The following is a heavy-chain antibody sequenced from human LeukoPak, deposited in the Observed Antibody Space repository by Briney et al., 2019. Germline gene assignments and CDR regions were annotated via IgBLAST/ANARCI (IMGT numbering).Heavy chain of an antibody. J-gene: IGHJ4*02. D-gene: IGHD2-2*01. V-gene: IGHV3-23*01. CDR2: ISGSGGST. Sequence: PGGSLRLSCAASGFPFSSYAMSWVRQAPGKGLEWVSAISGSGGSTYYADSVKGRFTISRDNSKNTLYLQMNSLRAEDTAVYYCAKDLTTPSFGVPGGSFDYWGQGTLVTVSS. CDR1: GFPFSSYA. CDR3: AKDLTTPSFGVPGGSFDY.